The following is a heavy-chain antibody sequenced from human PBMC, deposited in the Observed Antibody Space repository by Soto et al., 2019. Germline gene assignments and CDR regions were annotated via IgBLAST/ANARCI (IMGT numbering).Heavy chain of an antibody. CDR2: VIPIFGTA. V-gene: IGHV1-69*06. D-gene: IGHD2-15*01. J-gene: IGHJ5*02. CDR3: AREVGYCSGCSCYSGSVWFDP. CDR1: GGTFSSYA. Sequence: QVQLVQSGAEVKKPGSSVKVSCKASGGTFSSYAISWVRQAPGQGLEWMGGVIPIFGTANYAQKFQGRVTITADKSTSTAYMELSSLRSEDTAVYYCAREVGYCSGCSCYSGSVWFDPWGQGTLVTVSS.